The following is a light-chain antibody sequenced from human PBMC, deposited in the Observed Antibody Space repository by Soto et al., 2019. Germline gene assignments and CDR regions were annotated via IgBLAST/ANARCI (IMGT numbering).Light chain of an antibody. CDR1: QSVSSN. CDR3: QQYGRSPWT. J-gene: IGKJ1*01. Sequence: EIVMTQSPATLSVSPGERATLSCRASQSVSSNLAWYQQKPGQAPRLLIYGASTRATGIPARFSGSGSGTEFTLTISRLEPEDFAVYYCQQYGRSPWTFGQGTKLEIK. V-gene: IGKV3-15*01. CDR2: GAS.